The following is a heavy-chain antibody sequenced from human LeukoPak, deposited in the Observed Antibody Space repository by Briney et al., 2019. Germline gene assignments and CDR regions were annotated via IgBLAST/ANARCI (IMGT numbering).Heavy chain of an antibody. Sequence: SQTLSLTCTVSGGSISSGGYYWSWIRQHPGKGLEWIGYIYYSGSTYYNPSLKSRVTISVDTSKNQFSLKLSSVTAADTAVYYCAGAQYYYDSSGYYPYYFDYWGQGTLVTVSS. V-gene: IGHV4-31*03. CDR1: GGSISSGGYY. J-gene: IGHJ4*02. CDR2: IYYSGST. D-gene: IGHD3-22*01. CDR3: AGAQYYYDSSGYYPYYFDY.